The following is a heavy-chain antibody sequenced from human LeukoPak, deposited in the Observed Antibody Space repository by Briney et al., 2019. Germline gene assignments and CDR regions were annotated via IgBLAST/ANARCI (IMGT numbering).Heavy chain of an antibody. CDR2: ISSSGSSI. J-gene: IGHJ3*02. Sequence: GGSLRLSCAASGFTFSSYEMNWVRQAPGKGLEWVSYISSSGSSIYYADSVKGRFTVSRDNAKNSLFLQMDSLTAEDAAVYYCARDSSQYSGYDAFDIWGQGTMVTVSS. CDR1: GFTFSSYE. CDR3: ARDSSQYSGYDAFDI. D-gene: IGHD5-12*01. V-gene: IGHV3-48*03.